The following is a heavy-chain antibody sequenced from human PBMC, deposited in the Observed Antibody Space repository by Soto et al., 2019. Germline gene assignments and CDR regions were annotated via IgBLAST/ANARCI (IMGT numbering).Heavy chain of an antibody. V-gene: IGHV4-4*07. CDR3: ARDYYYDSSGYYSYFDY. CDR2: IYTSGST. D-gene: IGHD3-22*01. CDR1: GGSISSYY. Sequence: QVQLQESGPGLVKPSETLSFICTVSGGSISSYYWSWIRQPAGKGLEWIGRIYTSGSTNYNPSLKSRVTMSVDTSKNQFSLKLSSVTAADTAVYYCARDYYYDSSGYYSYFDYWGQGTLVTVSS. J-gene: IGHJ4*02.